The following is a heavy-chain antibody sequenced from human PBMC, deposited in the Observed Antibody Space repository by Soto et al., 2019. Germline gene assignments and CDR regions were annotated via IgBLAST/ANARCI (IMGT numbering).Heavy chain of an antibody. CDR3: ARQSSVWFSFDC. V-gene: IGHV4-59*08. J-gene: IGHJ4*02. CDR1: GGSISSFY. Sequence: SETLSLTCTVSGGSISSFYWSWIRQPPGKRLEWIGFFHYNGSTKYNPSLKSRVTISVDTSKNLFSLRFSFVTAADTAVYYCARQSSVWFSFDCWGPGTLVTVSS. CDR2: FHYNGST. D-gene: IGHD6-19*01.